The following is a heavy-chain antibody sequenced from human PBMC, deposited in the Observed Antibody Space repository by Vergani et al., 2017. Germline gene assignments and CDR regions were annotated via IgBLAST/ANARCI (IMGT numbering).Heavy chain of an antibody. CDR2: IYHSGST. CDR3: ARGVAGYCSSTSCYKDWFDP. D-gene: IGHD2-2*02. V-gene: IGHV4-30-2*01. CDR1: GGSISSGGYS. Sequence: QLQLQESGPGLVKPSQTLSLTCAVSGGSISSGGYSWSWIRQPPGKGLEWIGYIYHSGSTYYNPSLKSRVTISVDRSKNQFSLKLSSVTAADTAVYYCARGVAGYCSSTSCYKDWFDPWGQGTLVTVSS. J-gene: IGHJ5*02.